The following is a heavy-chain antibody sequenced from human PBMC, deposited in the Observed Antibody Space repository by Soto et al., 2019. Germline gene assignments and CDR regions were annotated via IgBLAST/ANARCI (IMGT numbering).Heavy chain of an antibody. V-gene: IGHV1-69*05. D-gene: IGHD3-3*01. Sequence: GASVKVSCKASGGTFSSYAISWVRQAPGQGLEWMGGIIPNNGTANYAQKFQGRVTITTDKSTSTAYMELRSLRSDDTAVYYCARAGVIFGVVIERPLFHYYYMDVWXKGTTVTVSS. CDR3: ARAGVIFGVVIERPLFHYYYMDV. CDR1: GGTFSSYA. CDR2: IIPNNGTA. J-gene: IGHJ6*03.